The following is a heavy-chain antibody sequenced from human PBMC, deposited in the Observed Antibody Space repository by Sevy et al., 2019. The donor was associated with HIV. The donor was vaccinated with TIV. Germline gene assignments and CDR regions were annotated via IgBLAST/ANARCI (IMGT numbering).Heavy chain of an antibody. CDR2: ISSSGSTI. D-gene: IGHD3-10*01. V-gene: IGHV3-48*03. CDR3: ASLRGRGYYYYMDV. CDR1: GFTFSSYE. J-gene: IGHJ6*03. Sequence: GGSLRLSCAASGFTFSSYEMNWVRQAPGKGLEWVSYISSSGSTIYYADSVKGRFTISSDNAKNSLYLQMNSLRAEDTAVYYCASLRGRGYYYYMDVWGKGTTVTVSS.